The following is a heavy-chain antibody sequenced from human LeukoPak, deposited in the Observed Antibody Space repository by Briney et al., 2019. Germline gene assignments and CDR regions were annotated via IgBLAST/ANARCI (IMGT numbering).Heavy chain of an antibody. CDR3: AKPSYGSGMWDQYYFDY. CDR1: GFTFSSYG. CDR2: IWFDGSNK. Sequence: GSLRLSCAASGFTFSSYGMHWVRQAPGKGLEWVAVIWFDGSNKLYRDSVRGRFTISRDDSKNTLYLQMNSLRPEDTAVYYCAKPSYGSGMWDQYYFDYWGQGTLVTVSS. D-gene: IGHD3-10*01. V-gene: IGHV3-30*02. J-gene: IGHJ4*02.